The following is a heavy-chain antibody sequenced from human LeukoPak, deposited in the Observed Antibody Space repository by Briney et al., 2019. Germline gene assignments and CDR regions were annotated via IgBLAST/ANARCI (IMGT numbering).Heavy chain of an antibody. D-gene: IGHD3-10*01. Sequence: GGSLRLSCAASGFTFSSFSMNWVRQAPGKGLEWVSTISSSSSYIYYADSVKGRFTISRDNAKNSLYLQMNNLRVEDTAVYYCARGLVGYYAMDVWGQGTTVTVSS. CDR1: GFTFSSFS. CDR3: ARGLVGYYAMDV. J-gene: IGHJ6*02. CDR2: ISSSSSYI. V-gene: IGHV3-21*01.